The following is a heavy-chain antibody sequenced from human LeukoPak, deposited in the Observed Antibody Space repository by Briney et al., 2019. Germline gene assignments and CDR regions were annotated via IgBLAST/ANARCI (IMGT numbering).Heavy chain of an antibody. CDR3: ARHGGFFDY. CDR1: GGSISSSSYY. V-gene: IGHV4-39*01. D-gene: IGHD3-16*01. J-gene: IGHJ4*02. CDR2: IYYSGST. Sequence: SETLSLTCTVSGGSISSSSYYWGWIRQPPGKGLEWIGSIYYSGSTYYNPSLKSRVTISVDTSKNQFSLKLSSVTAADTAVYYCARHGGFFDYWGQGTLVTVSS.